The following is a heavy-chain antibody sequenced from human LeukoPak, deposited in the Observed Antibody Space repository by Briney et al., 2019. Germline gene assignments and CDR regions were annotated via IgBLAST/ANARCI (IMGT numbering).Heavy chain of an antibody. J-gene: IGHJ4*02. CDR3: ARGGYSYGGPDYFDY. Sequence: PGVSLRLSCAASGFTFSSYSMNWVRQAPGKGLEWVSSISSSSSYIYYADSVKGRFTISRDNAKNSLYLQMNSLRAEDTAVYYCARGGYSYGGPDYFDYWGQGTLVTVSS. D-gene: IGHD5-18*01. CDR2: ISSSSSYI. V-gene: IGHV3-21*01. CDR1: GFTFSSYS.